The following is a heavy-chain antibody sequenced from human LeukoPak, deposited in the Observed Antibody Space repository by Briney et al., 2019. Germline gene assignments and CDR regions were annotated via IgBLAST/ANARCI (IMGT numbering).Heavy chain of an antibody. J-gene: IGHJ4*02. CDR2: INHSGST. D-gene: IGHD2-2*01. Sequence: SETLSLTCAVYGGSFSGYYWSGIRQPPGKGLEWIGEINHSGSTNYNPSLKSRVTISVDTSKNQFSLKLSSVTAADTAVYYCARASVPAAGDYWGQGTLVTVSS. V-gene: IGHV4-34*01. CDR3: ARASVPAAGDY. CDR1: GGSFSGYY.